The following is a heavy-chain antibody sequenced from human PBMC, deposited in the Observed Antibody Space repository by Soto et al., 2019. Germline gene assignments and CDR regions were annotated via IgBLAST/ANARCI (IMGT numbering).Heavy chain of an antibody. Sequence: QVQLQESGPGLVKPSETLSLTCTVSGGSISSYYWSWIRQPPGKGLEWIGYIYYSGSTNYNPSLKSRVTISVDTSKNQFSLKLSSVTAADTAVYYCARDHIAVAVGHRHTGAFDIWGQGTMVTVSS. V-gene: IGHV4-59*01. D-gene: IGHD6-19*01. CDR2: IYYSGST. CDR1: GGSISSYY. CDR3: ARDHIAVAVGHRHTGAFDI. J-gene: IGHJ3*02.